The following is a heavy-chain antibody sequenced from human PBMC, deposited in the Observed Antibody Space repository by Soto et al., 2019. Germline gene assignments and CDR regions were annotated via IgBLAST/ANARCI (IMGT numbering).Heavy chain of an antibody. D-gene: IGHD4-4*01. CDR1: GFTFSSYA. J-gene: IGHJ6*04. Sequence: GGSLRLSCAASGFTFSSYAMHWVRQAPGKGLEWVAVISYDGSNKYYADSVKGRFTISRDNSKNTLYLQMNSLRAEDTAVYYCARDDYINYVYYYYYCCIDVWGKGTSLTVSS. CDR2: ISYDGSNK. V-gene: IGHV3-30-3*01. CDR3: ARDDYINYVYYYYYCCIDV.